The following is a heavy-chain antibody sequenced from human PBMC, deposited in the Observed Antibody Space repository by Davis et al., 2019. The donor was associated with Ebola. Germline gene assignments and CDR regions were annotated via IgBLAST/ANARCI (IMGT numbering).Heavy chain of an antibody. CDR2: ISAYNGNT. J-gene: IGHJ4*02. CDR1: GYTFTSYG. D-gene: IGHD3-16*02. V-gene: IGHV1-18*01. CDR3: ARDDVSLGELSFGPDY. Sequence: ASVKVSCKASGYTFTSYGISWVRQAPGQGLEWMEWISAYNGNTNYAQKLQGRVTMTTDTSTSTAYMELRSLRSDDTAVYYCARDDVSLGELSFGPDYWGQGTLVTVSS.